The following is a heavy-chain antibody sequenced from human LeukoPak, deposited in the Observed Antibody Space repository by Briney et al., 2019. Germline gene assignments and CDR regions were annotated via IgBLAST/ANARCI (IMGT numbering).Heavy chain of an antibody. V-gene: IGHV3-30*02. Sequence: GGSLRLSCAASGFTFSSYGMHWVRQAPGKGLEWVAFIRYDGGNKYYADSVKGRFTISRDNSKNTLYLQMNGLRAEDTAVYYCAYGSGSYNMVFDYWGQGTLVTVSS. D-gene: IGHD3-10*01. CDR3: AYGSGSYNMVFDY. CDR2: IRYDGGNK. J-gene: IGHJ4*02. CDR1: GFTFSSYG.